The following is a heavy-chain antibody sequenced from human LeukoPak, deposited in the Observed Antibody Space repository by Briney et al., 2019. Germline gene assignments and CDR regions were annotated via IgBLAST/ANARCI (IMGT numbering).Heavy chain of an antibody. D-gene: IGHD6-19*01. CDR3: ARSGYSSGPDAFDI. CDR1: GYTFTSYG. CDR2: ISAYNGNT. Sequence: ASVKVSCKASGYTFTSYGISWVRQAPGQGLEWMRWISAYNGNTNYAQKLQGRVTMTTDTSTSTAYMELRSLRSDDTAVYYCARSGYSSGPDAFDIWGQGTMVTVSS. V-gene: IGHV1-18*01. J-gene: IGHJ3*02.